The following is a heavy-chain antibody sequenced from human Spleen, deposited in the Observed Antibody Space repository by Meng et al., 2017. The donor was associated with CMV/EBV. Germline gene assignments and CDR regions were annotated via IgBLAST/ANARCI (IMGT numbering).Heavy chain of an antibody. CDR2: INTYNGNT. D-gene: IGHD1-26*01. CDR3: AREYQLYSGSLDC. J-gene: IGHJ4*02. V-gene: IGHV1-18*04. CDR1: GYTFTNCY. Sequence: CKASGYTFTNCYIHWVRQAPGQGLEWLGRINTYNGNTNYAQKLQGRVTMTTDTSTGAAYMDLRSLRSDDTAVYFCAREYQLYSGSLDCWGQGTLVTVSS.